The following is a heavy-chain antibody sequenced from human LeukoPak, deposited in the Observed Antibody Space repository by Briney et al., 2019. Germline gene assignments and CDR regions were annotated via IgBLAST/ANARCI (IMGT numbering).Heavy chain of an antibody. CDR2: IYTSGST. Sequence: TSETLSLTCTVSGGSISSYYWSWIRQPAGKGLEWIGHIYTSGSTNYNPSLKSRVTMSVDTSKNQFSLKLSSVTAADTAVYYCARTTEAHSWRTRYYDYYMDAWGKGTTVTVSS. CDR3: ARTTEAHSWRTRYYDYYMDA. CDR1: GGSISSYY. D-gene: IGHD6-13*01. J-gene: IGHJ6*03. V-gene: IGHV4-4*07.